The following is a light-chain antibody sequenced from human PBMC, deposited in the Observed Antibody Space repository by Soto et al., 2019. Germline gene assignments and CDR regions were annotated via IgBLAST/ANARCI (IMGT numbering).Light chain of an antibody. CDR1: QSVSSRY. CDR2: GAS. V-gene: IGKV3-20*01. J-gene: IGKJ4*01. Sequence: EIVMTQSPATLSVCPGEGATLSCRASQSVSSRYSAWYQQKPGQAPRLLIYGASTRATGIPDRFSGSGSGTDFTLTISRLEPEDFAVYYCQQYGSSSLTFGGGTKVDIK. CDR3: QQYGSSSLT.